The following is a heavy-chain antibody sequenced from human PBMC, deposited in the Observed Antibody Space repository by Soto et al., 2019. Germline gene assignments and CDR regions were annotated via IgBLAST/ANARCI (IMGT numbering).Heavy chain of an antibody. CDR1: GGTFDNFI. CDR3: WINGSYSSSLSQYLGMNV. D-gene: IGHD1-26*01. Sequence: QVQLVQSGAEVKEPGSSVRVSCKASGGTFDNFIMNWVRQTPGRGLEWMGGIVPMLGTPTYAEKFKSRVTIAATGSTSTMYMEVTSLRSEDKAIYYCWINGSYSSSLSQYLGMNVWGQGTMVTGSS. CDR2: IVPMLGTP. V-gene: IGHV1-69*01. J-gene: IGHJ6*01.